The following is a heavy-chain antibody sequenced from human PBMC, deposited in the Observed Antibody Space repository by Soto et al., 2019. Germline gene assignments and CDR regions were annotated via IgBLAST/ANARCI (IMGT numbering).Heavy chain of an antibody. CDR3: AKDHDEDFGYDLDYFNY. D-gene: IGHD5-12*01. Sequence: GGSLRLSCAASGFTFSQYNMNWVRQAPGKGLEWISYVSPTGNTIYYTDSVKGRFTISRDNAKNSLYLQMNSLRAEDTALYYCAKDHDEDFGYDLDYFNYWGQGTLVTVSS. CDR2: VSPTGNTI. CDR1: GFTFSQYN. J-gene: IGHJ4*02. V-gene: IGHV3-48*01.